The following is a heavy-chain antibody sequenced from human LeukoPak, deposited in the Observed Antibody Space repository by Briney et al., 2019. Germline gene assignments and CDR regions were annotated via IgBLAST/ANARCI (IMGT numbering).Heavy chain of an antibody. CDR2: VYASATT. J-gene: IGHJ5*01. CDR3: AKTHCGGGSCDKFDS. Sequence: SATLSLTCTVSGVSISTYFWSWIRQPAGKRMEWIGRVYASATTYYNPSLRSRVTLSIDTSKNQFSLSLNSVTAADTAVYYCAKTHCGGGSCDKFDSWGQGILVTVSS. CDR1: GVSISTYF. D-gene: IGHD2-21*01. V-gene: IGHV4-4*07.